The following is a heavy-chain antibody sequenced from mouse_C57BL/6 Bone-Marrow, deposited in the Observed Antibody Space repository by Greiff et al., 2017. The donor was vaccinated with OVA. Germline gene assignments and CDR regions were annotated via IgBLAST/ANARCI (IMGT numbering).Heavy chain of an antibody. CDR3: ANWDWFAY. D-gene: IGHD4-1*01. CDR1: GYTFTSYG. V-gene: IGHV1-81*01. CDR2: IYPRSGNT. J-gene: IGHJ3*01. Sequence: ESGAELARPGASVKLSCKASGYTFTSYGISWVKQRTGQGLEWIGEIYPRSGNTYYNEKFKGKATLTADKSSSTAYMELRSLTSEDSAVYFCANWDWFAYWGQGTLVTVSA.